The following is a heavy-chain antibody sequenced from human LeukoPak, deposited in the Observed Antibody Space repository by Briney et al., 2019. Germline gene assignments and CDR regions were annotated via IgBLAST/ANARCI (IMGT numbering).Heavy chain of an antibody. D-gene: IGHD7-27*01. J-gene: IGHJ3*02. CDR3: AGDGDPYAFDI. Sequence: SETLSLTCTVSGGSISSGGYYWSWLRQHPGKGLEWIGYIYYSGSTYYNPSLKSRVTISVDTSKNQFSLKLSSVTAADTAVYYCAGDGDPYAFDIWGQGTMVTVSS. CDR2: IYYSGST. CDR1: GGSISSGGYY. V-gene: IGHV4-31*03.